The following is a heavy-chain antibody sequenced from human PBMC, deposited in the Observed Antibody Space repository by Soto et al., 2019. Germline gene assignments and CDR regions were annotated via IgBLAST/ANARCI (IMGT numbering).Heavy chain of an antibody. J-gene: IGHJ4*02. CDR3: ARIYSGSPGGTLRY. CDR1: GGSISSGGYY. V-gene: IGHV4-31*03. CDR2: IYYSGST. D-gene: IGHD1-26*01. Sequence: QVQLQESGPGLVKPSQTLSLTCTVSGGSISSGGYYWSWIRQHPGKGLEWIGYIYYSGSTYYNPDLKSRITISVDTSKNQSSLKLSSVTAADTAVYYCARIYSGSPGGTLRYWGQGTLVTVSS.